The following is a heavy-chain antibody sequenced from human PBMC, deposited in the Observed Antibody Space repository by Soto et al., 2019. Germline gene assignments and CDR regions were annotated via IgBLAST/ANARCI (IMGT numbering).Heavy chain of an antibody. D-gene: IGHD5-12*01. CDR2: IYSGGST. Sequence: GGSLRLSCAASGFTVSSNYTSWVRQAPGKGLEWVSVIYSGGSTYYADSVKGRFTISRHNSKNTLYLQMNSLRAEDTAVYYCARGKVATIYYYYYMDVWGKGTTVTVSS. CDR3: ARGKVATIYYYYYMDV. CDR1: GFTVSSNY. V-gene: IGHV3-53*04. J-gene: IGHJ6*03.